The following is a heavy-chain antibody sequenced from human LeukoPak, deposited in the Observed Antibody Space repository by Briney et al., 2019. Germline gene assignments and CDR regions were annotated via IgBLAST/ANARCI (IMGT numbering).Heavy chain of an antibody. CDR1: GVSINTYY. CDR2: IYISGST. D-gene: IGHD3-22*01. V-gene: IGHV4-4*07. Sequence: PSETLCLTCTVSGVSINTYYWSWIRQPAGKGLEWIGRIYISGSTNYNPSLKSRVTMSLDSSKNQLYLKRSSVTAADTAVYYCASLYYDSGGYSRVYWGQGTLVTVSS. J-gene: IGHJ4*02. CDR3: ASLYYDSGGYSRVY.